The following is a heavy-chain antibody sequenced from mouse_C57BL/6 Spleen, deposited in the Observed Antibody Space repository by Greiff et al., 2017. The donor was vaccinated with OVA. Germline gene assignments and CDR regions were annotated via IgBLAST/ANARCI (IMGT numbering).Heavy chain of an antibody. CDR3: ATYYYGSSYRAMDY. CDR2: IWTGGGT. CDR1: GFSLTSYA. D-gene: IGHD1-1*01. J-gene: IGHJ4*01. Sequence: VKLVESGPGLVAPSQSLSITCTVSGFSLTSYAISWVRQPPGKGLEWLGVIWTGGGTNYNSALKSRLSISKDNSKSQVFLKMNSLQTDDTARYYCATYYYGSSYRAMDYWGQGTSVTVSS. V-gene: IGHV2-9-1*01.